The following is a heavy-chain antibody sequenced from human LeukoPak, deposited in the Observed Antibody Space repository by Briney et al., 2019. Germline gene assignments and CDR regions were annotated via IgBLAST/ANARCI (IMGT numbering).Heavy chain of an antibody. Sequence: SQTLSLTCTVSGGSISSGSYYWSWIRQPPGKGLEWIGSIYYSGSTYYNPSLKSRVTISVDTSKNQFSLKLSSVTATDTAVYYCARHLRAARYCGSSSCYDFDYWGQGTLVTVSS. V-gene: IGHV4-39*01. CDR2: IYYSGST. J-gene: IGHJ4*02. CDR3: ARHLRAARYCGSSSCYDFDY. D-gene: IGHD2-2*01. CDR1: GGSISSGSYY.